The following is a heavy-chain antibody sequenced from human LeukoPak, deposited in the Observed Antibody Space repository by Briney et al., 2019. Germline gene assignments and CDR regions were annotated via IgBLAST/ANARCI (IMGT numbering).Heavy chain of an antibody. V-gene: IGHV3-23*01. D-gene: IGHD2-21*02. J-gene: IGHJ5*02. Sequence: GGSLRLSCAASGFNFANYAMNWVRQAPGRGLEWVSLISSSGGSTYYAGSVKGRFTISRDNSKSTLYLQMNSRRAEDTAIYDCAKDGPTAIPSWFDPWGQRTLVTVSS. CDR3: AKDGPTAIPSWFDP. CDR1: GFNFANYA. CDR2: ISSSGGST.